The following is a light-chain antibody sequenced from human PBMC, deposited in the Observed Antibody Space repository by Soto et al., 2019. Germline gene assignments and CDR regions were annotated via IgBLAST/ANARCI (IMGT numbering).Light chain of an antibody. J-gene: IGKJ2*01. CDR2: DAS. CDR1: QSISSY. CDR3: QQSYSTPRT. Sequence: DLQMTQSPSSLSASVGDRVTITCRASQSISSYLNWYQQKPGKAPKLLIYDASSLQSGVPSRFSGSGSGTDFTLTISSLQPEDFATFYCQQSYSTPRTFGLGTKLEIK. V-gene: IGKV1-39*01.